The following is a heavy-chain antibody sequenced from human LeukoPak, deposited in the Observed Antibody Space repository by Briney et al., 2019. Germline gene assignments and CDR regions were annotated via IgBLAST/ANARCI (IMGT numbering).Heavy chain of an antibody. J-gene: IGHJ3*02. CDR3: AGAYCGGDCYSGRTFDI. V-gene: IGHV4-4*02. CDR1: GFTFSSYV. Sequence: PGGSLRLSCAASGFTFSSYVMHWVRQAPGKGLEWIGEVYHSGSTNYSPSLKSRVTLSVDKSKNQFSLRLSSVTAADTAVYYCAGAYCGGDCYSGRTFDIWGQGTMVTVSS. D-gene: IGHD2-21*02. CDR2: VYHSGST.